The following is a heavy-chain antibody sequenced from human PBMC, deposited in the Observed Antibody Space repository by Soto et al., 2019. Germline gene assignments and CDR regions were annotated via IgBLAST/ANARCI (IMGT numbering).Heavy chain of an antibody. CDR1: GFTFSSYS. Sequence: PGGSLRLSCAASGFTFSSYSMNWVRQAPGKGLEWVSSISSSSSYKYYAESVKGRFTISRDNSKNTLYLQMNSLRAEDTAVYYCARDSILTGRSDYWGQGTLVTVSS. V-gene: IGHV3-21*01. D-gene: IGHD3-9*01. CDR3: ARDSILTGRSDY. CDR2: ISSSSSYK. J-gene: IGHJ4*02.